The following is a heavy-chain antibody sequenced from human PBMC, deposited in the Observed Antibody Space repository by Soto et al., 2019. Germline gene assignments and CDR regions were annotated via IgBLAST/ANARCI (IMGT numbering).Heavy chain of an antibody. Sequence: PSETLSLTCAVYGGSFSGYYWSWIRQPPGKGLEWIGEINHSGSTNYNPSLKSRVTISVDTSKNQFSLKLSSVTAADTAVYYCARVEQQLMSYFDYWGQGTLVTVSS. D-gene: IGHD6-13*01. CDR2: INHSGST. CDR3: ARVEQQLMSYFDY. V-gene: IGHV4-34*01. CDR1: GGSFSGYY. J-gene: IGHJ4*02.